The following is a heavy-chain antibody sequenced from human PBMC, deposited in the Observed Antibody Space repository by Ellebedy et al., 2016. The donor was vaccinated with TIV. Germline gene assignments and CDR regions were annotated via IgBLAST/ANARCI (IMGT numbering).Heavy chain of an antibody. V-gene: IGHV3-74*01. CDR1: GFTFSSYW. Sequence: ETLSLTCAASGFTFSSYWMHWVRQAPGKGLVWVSRINSDGSSTSYADSVKGRFTISRDNAKNSLYLQMNSLGAEDTAVYYCARSYGGKMNLYNWFDPWGQGTLVTVSS. CDR3: ARSYGGKMNLYNWFDP. D-gene: IGHD4-23*01. J-gene: IGHJ5*02. CDR2: INSDGSST.